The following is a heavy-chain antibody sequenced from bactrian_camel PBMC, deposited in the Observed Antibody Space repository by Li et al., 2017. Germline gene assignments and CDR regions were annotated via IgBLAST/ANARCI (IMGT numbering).Heavy chain of an antibody. CDR1: GYTYTAGC. CDR3: AIDASAPLCDYDVGGDFGY. J-gene: IGHJ6*01. V-gene: IGHV3S1*01. D-gene: IGHD4*01. CDR2: IYTATYPGDSRA. Sequence: HVQLVESGGGSVQAGGSLVLSCAASGYTYTAGCMGWFRQAPGKEREGVAVIYTATYPGDSRAYYADSVKGRFTISRDNAKNTMYLQMNRLKPEDTAVYYCAIDASAPLCDYDVGGDFGYWGQGTQVTVS.